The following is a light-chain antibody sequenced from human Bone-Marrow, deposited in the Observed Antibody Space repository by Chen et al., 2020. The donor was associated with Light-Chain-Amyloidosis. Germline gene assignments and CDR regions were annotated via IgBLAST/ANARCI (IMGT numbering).Light chain of an antibody. CDR1: QSISNW. CDR2: KAS. V-gene: IGKV1-5*03. CDR3: QQYSSYSFT. J-gene: IGKJ2*01. Sequence: DIQMTQSPYTLSASVRDRVTITCRASQSISNWLAWYQQKPGKAPHLLIYKASNLQRGVPSRFSGSGSGTEFTLTINILQPEDFTTYYCQQYSSYSFTFGQGTKLELK.